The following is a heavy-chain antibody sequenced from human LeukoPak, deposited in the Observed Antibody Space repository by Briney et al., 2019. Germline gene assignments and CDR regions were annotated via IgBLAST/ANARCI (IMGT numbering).Heavy chain of an antibody. CDR2: IYTSGST. CDR1: GGSFSGYY. CDR3: ATCGSYDAFDI. D-gene: IGHD1-26*01. V-gene: IGHV4-59*10. J-gene: IGHJ3*02. Sequence: PSETLSLTCAVYGGSFSGYYWSWIRQPAGKGLEWIGRIYTSGSTNYNPSLKSRVTMSVDTSKNQFSLKLSSVTAADTAVYYCATCGSYDAFDIWGQGTMVTVSS.